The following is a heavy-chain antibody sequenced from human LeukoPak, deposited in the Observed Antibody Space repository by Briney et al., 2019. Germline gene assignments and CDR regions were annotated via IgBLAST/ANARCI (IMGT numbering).Heavy chain of an antibody. Sequence: ASVKVSCKASGYTFTSYDINWVRQATGQGPEWMGWMNPNRGNTHFAQRFQGRVSMTRDTSITTAYMELSSLRSEDTAVYYCARIGPNYYGSGSYLHYYYGMDVWGQGTTVTVSS. CDR2: MNPNRGNT. V-gene: IGHV1-8*02. CDR3: ARIGPNYYGSGSYLHYYYGMDV. J-gene: IGHJ6*02. CDR1: GYTFTSYD. D-gene: IGHD3-10*01.